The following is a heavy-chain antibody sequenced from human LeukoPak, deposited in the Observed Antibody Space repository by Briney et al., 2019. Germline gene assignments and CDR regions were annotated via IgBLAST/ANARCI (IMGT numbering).Heavy chain of an antibody. CDR2: THPGDSET. Sequence: GESLKISCKGSGYSFTTYWIGWVRQMPGKGLEWMGITHPGDSETRYSPSFQGQVTISADKSISTAYLQWSSLKASDTAMYYCVRSRGYSYGYSYYFDYWGQGALVTVSS. CDR1: GYSFTTYW. CDR3: VRSRGYSYGYSYYFDY. J-gene: IGHJ4*02. D-gene: IGHD5-18*01. V-gene: IGHV5-51*01.